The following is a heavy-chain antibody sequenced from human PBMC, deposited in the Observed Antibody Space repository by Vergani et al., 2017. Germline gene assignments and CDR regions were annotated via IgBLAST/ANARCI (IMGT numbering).Heavy chain of an antibody. J-gene: IGHJ6*03. CDR2: ISGSGGST. V-gene: IGHV3-23*04. CDR3: AKAGYCSSTSCYDRTYYYYYYMDV. D-gene: IGHD2-2*01. Sequence: EVQLVESGGGLVQPGGSLRLSCAASGFTFSSYAMSWVRQAPGKGLEWVSAISGSGGSTYYADSVKGRLTTSRDNSKNTLYLQMNSLRAEDTAVYYCAKAGYCSSTSCYDRTYYYYYYMDVWGKGP. CDR1: GFTFSSYA.